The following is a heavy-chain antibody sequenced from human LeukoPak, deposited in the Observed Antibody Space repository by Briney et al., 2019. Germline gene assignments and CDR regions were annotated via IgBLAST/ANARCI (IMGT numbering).Heavy chain of an antibody. CDR1: GGSISSYY. V-gene: IGHV4-34*01. D-gene: IGHD6-13*01. CDR3: AAAGIGPFYYYYYGMDV. J-gene: IGHJ6*02. Sequence: KPSETLSLTCTVSGGSISSYYWSWIRQPPGKGLEWIGEINHSGSTNYNPSLKSRVTISVDTSKNQFSLKLSSVTAADTAVYYCAAAGIGPFYYYYYGMDVWGQGTTVTVSS. CDR2: INHSGST.